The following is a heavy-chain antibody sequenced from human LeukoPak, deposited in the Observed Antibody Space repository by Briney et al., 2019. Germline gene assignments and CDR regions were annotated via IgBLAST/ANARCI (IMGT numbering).Heavy chain of an antibody. J-gene: IGHJ6*03. CDR2: INPNSGGT. CDR1: GYTFTGYY. D-gene: IGHD3-10*01. Sequence: GASVKVSCKASGYTFTGYYMHWVRQAPGQGLEWMGWINPNSGGTNYAQKFQGRVTMTRDTSISTAYMELSRLRSDDTAVYYCARDTPTSTYYYGSGRPLYYYYYMDVWGKGTTVTISS. CDR3: ARDTPTSTYYYGSGRPLYYYYYMDV. V-gene: IGHV1-2*02.